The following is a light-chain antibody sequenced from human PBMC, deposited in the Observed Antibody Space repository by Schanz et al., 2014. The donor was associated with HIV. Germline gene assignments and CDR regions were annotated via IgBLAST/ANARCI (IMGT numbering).Light chain of an antibody. CDR2: EST. Sequence: QSALTQPASVSGSPGQSITISCTGSSSDVGNYNLVSWYQQYPGKAPKLMIYESTKRPSGVSNRFSGSKSGNTASLTISGLQAEDEADYYCATWDDSLNGPVFGGGTKLTVL. J-gene: IGLJ3*02. CDR1: SSDVGNYNL. V-gene: IGLV2-23*01. CDR3: ATWDDSLNGPV.